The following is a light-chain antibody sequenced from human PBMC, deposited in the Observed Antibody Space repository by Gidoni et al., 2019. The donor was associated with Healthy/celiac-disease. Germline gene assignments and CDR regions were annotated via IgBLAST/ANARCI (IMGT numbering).Light chain of an antibody. CDR2: WAS. J-gene: IGKJ1*01. V-gene: IGKV4-1*01. Sequence: DIVMTQSPDSLAVSLGERATINCKSSQSVLYSSNNKNYFAWYQQKPGQPPKLLMYWASTRESGVPDRFSGSGSGTDFTLTISSLQAEDVAVYYCQQYYSTPQTFGQGTKVEIK. CDR1: QSVLYSSNNKNY. CDR3: QQYYSTPQT.